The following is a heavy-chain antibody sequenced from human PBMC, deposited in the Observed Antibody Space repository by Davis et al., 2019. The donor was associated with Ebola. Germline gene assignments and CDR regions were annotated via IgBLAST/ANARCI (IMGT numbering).Heavy chain of an antibody. CDR2: ISAYNGNT. D-gene: IGHD3-10*01. CDR1: GYTFTRYG. Sequence: AASVKVSCKASGYTFTRYGISWVRQAPGRGLEWMGWISAYNGNTNYAQNLQGRVTMTTDTSTSTAYMEVRSLRYDDTAVYYCARAVTMVLPSGWFDPWGQGTLVTVSS. J-gene: IGHJ5*02. CDR3: ARAVTMVLPSGWFDP. V-gene: IGHV1-18*01.